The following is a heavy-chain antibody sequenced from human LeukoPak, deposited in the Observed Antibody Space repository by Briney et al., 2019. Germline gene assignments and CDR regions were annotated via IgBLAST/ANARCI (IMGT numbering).Heavy chain of an antibody. D-gene: IGHD1-26*01. V-gene: IGHV3-33*01. CDR1: GFTFSSYG. Sequence: GGSLRLSCAASGFTFSSYGMHWVRQAPGKGLEWVAVIWYDGSNKYYADSVKGRFTISRDNAKKSLYLEMNSLRAEDTAVYYCARDKIAGATVFDYWGQGTLVAVSS. CDR2: IWYDGSNK. J-gene: IGHJ4*01. CDR3: ARDKIAGATVFDY.